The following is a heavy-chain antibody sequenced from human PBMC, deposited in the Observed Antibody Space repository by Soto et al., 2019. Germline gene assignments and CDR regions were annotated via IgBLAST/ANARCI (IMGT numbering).Heavy chain of an antibody. CDR3: TRAADDYSNLGWFDP. J-gene: IGHJ5*02. D-gene: IGHD4-4*01. CDR1: GFTGSSYE. Sequence: EVQLVESGGGWVQPGGCLRLSCAASGFTGSSYEMNWVRQVPGKGLEWVSYISSSGSTIYYAASVKGRFTISRDNAKNSLHLQMNSLRAEDTAVYYCTRAADDYSNLGWFDPWGQGTLVTVSS. V-gene: IGHV3-48*03. CDR2: ISSSGSTI.